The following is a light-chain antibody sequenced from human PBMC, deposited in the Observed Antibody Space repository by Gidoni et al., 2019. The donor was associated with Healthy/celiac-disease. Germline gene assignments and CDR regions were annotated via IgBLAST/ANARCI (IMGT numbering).Light chain of an antibody. CDR1: QSVSSN. CDR2: GAS. CDR3: QQYNNWRPRYT. J-gene: IGKJ2*01. Sequence: EIVMTQSPATLSVSSGERATLPCRASQSVSSNLAWYQQKPGQALRLLIYGASTRATGIPARFRGSGSGTEFTLTISSLQSEDFAVYYCQQYNNWRPRYTFGQGTKLEIK. V-gene: IGKV3-15*01.